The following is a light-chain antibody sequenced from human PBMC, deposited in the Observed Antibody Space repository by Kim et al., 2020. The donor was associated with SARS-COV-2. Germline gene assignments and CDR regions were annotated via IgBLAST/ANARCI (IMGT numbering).Light chain of an antibody. CDR1: QGISDA. Sequence: SASVGDSVTITCRAGQGISDALAWYQQKPGRPPKPLISDASSLESGVPLRFSGSGSGTDFTLTISSLQPEDFATYYCQQFNTYPYTFGQGTKLEI. J-gene: IGKJ2*01. CDR3: QQFNTYPYT. CDR2: DAS. V-gene: IGKV1-13*02.